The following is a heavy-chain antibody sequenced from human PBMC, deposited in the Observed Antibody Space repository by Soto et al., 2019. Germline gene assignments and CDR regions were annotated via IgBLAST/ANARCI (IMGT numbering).Heavy chain of an antibody. CDR2: IIPIFGTA. CDR3: ARAPVEMATIRAFDI. Sequence: SVKVSCRASGGTFSSYAISWVRQAPGQGLEWMGGIIPIFGTANYAQKFQGRVTITADESTSTAYMELSSLRSEDTAVYYCARAPVEMATIRAFDIWGQGTMVTVSS. D-gene: IGHD5-12*01. J-gene: IGHJ3*02. V-gene: IGHV1-69*13. CDR1: GGTFSSYA.